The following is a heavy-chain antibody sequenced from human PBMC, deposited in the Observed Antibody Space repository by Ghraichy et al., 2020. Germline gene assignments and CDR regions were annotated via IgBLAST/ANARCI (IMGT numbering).Heavy chain of an antibody. D-gene: IGHD5-18*01. CDR1: GYTFTSYG. Sequence: ASVKVSCKASGYTFTSYGITWVRQAPGQGLEWLGWITAYHGDTNSAQKLQGRVTMTTDTSTSTAYMELRSLRSDDTAVYYCARVPGYSYGLFDFWGQGTLITVSS. V-gene: IGHV1-18*01. J-gene: IGHJ4*02. CDR2: ITAYHGDT. CDR3: ARVPGYSYGLFDF.